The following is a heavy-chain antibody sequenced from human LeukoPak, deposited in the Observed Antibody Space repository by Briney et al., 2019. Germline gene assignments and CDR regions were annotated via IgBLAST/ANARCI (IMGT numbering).Heavy chain of an antibody. D-gene: IGHD5-12*01. V-gene: IGHV3-73*01. CDR3: TRLGWTKLNYSGYDYNWFDP. Sequence: GGSLRLSCAASGFTFSGSAMHWVRQASGKGLEWVGRIRSKANSYATAYAASVKGRFTISRDDSKNTAYLQMNSLKTEDTAVYYCTRLGWTKLNYSGYDYNWFDPWGQGTLVTVSS. J-gene: IGHJ5*02. CDR1: GFTFSGSA. CDR2: IRSKANSYAT.